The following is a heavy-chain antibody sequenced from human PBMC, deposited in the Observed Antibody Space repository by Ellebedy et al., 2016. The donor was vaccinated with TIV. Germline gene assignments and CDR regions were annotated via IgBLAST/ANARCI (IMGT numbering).Heavy chain of an antibody. CDR3: ARHNPYSGYDYSFDP. V-gene: IGHV4-4*02. CDR2: IYHSGST. D-gene: IGHD5-12*01. CDR1: GGSISSSNW. Sequence: SETLSLTCAVSGGSISSSNWWSWVRQPPGKGLEWIGEIYHSGSTNYNPSLKSRVTISVDKSKNQFSLKLSSVTAADTAVYYCARHNPYSGYDYSFDPWGQGTLVTVSS. J-gene: IGHJ5*02.